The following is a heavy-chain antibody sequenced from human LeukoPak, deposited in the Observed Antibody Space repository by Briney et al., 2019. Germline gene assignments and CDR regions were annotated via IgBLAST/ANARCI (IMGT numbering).Heavy chain of an antibody. CDR2: IIPIFGSA. Sequence: ASVKVSCKASGGTFSSYTISWVRQAPGQGLEWMGRIIPIFGSANYAQKFQGRATMTRDMSTSTVYMELSSLRSEDTAVYYCARDVSERSLSYYDFWSGYYTGGPHYYYYMDVWGKGTTVTVSS. CDR3: ARDVSERSLSYYDFWSGYYTGGPHYYYYMDV. CDR1: GGTFSSYT. V-gene: IGHV1-69*08. J-gene: IGHJ6*03. D-gene: IGHD3-3*01.